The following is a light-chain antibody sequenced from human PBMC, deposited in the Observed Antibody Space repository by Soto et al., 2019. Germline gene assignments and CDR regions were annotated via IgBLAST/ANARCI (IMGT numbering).Light chain of an antibody. Sequence: DIQMTQSPSTLSASVGDRVTITCRASQTISSWLAWYQQKPGKAPKLMIYDASSLESGVPSRFSGSGSGTEFTLTISSLQPEDFAVYYCQQYEKYWTFGQGTKVEIK. V-gene: IGKV1-5*01. J-gene: IGKJ1*01. CDR3: QQYEKYWT. CDR1: QTISSW. CDR2: DAS.